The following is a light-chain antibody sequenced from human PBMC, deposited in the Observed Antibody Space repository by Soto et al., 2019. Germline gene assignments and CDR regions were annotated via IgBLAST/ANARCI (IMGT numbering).Light chain of an antibody. Sequence: EVVLTQSPGPLSLSPGERATLSCRASQSIINNYLAWYQQRPGQAPRLLIYGSSDRATGIPGRFSGSGSGTDFTLTISRLEPEDFAVYYCHQYGSSPPYTCGQGTKVEI. CDR2: GSS. V-gene: IGKV3-20*01. CDR3: HQYGSSPPYT. CDR1: QSIINNY. J-gene: IGKJ2*01.